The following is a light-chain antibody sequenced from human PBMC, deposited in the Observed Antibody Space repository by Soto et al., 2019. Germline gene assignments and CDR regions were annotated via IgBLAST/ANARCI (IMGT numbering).Light chain of an antibody. Sequence: DIQLTQSPSSLSASVGDRITITCRSSQSISRYLNWYQQRPGTAPKVLIFGANSLQSGVPSRFSGSGSGTEFTLTISSLQPEDFATYHCQHYGGVWTFGQGTKVEIK. CDR1: QSISRY. J-gene: IGKJ1*01. CDR2: GAN. CDR3: QHYGGVWT. V-gene: IGKV1-39*01.